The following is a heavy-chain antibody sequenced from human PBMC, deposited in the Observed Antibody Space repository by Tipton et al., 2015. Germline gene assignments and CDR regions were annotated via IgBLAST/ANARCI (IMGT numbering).Heavy chain of an antibody. D-gene: IGHD4-23*01. CDR1: GYTFTSYG. CDR2: ISAYNGNT. J-gene: IGHJ4*02. Sequence: QSGAEVKKPGASVKVSCKASGYTFTSYGISWGRQAPGQGLEWMGWISAYNGNTNYAQRLQGRVTMTTDTSTSTAYMELRSLRSDDTAVYYCVRDNYGGNSGFFDYWGQGTLVTVSS. CDR3: VRDNYGGNSGFFDY. V-gene: IGHV1-18*01.